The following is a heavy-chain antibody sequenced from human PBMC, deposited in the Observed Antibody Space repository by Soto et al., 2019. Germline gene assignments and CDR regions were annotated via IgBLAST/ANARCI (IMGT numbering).Heavy chain of an antibody. CDR2: IYYSGST. J-gene: IGHJ2*01. CDR3: ASTGLWFGELPPAY. V-gene: IGHV4-39*01. D-gene: IGHD3-10*01. Sequence: LSLTCTVSGGSISSSSYYWGWIRQPPGKGLEWIGSIYYSGSTYYNPSLKSRVTISVDTSKNQFSLKLSSVTAADTAVYSCASTGLWFGELPPAYRGRGTLVHVSS. CDR1: GGSISSSSYY.